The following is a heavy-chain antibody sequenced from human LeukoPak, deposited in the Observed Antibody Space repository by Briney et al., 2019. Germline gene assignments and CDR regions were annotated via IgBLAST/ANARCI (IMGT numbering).Heavy chain of an antibody. D-gene: IGHD3-10*01. V-gene: IGHV4-61*02. CDR2: IYTSGST. CDR3: ARSKFLGLDYYGSGSYLAFDY. CDR1: GGSISSGSYY. J-gene: IGHJ4*02. Sequence: KPSETLSLTCTVSGGSISSGSYYWSWIRQPAGKGLEWIGRIYTSGSTNYNPSLKSRVTIPVDTSKNQFSLKLSSVTAADTAVYYCARSKFLGLDYYGSGSYLAFDYWGQGTLVTVSS.